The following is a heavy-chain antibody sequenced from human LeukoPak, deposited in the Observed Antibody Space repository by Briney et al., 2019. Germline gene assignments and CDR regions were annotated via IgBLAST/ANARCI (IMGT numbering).Heavy chain of an antibody. V-gene: IGHV4-39*01. J-gene: IGHJ4*02. CDR3: ARLRDGRWLLEY. CDR1: GGSISSSGYY. CDR2: INYSGTT. Sequence: SETLSLTCTASGGSISSSGYYWGWIRQPPGTGLEWIAGINYSGTTYYNPSLKSRVTISEDRSKNQFSLKLSSVTAADTAVYYCARLRDGRWLLEYWGQGTLVTVSS. D-gene: IGHD5-24*01.